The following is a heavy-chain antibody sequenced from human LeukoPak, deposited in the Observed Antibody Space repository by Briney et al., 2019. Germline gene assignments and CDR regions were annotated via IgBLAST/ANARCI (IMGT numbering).Heavy chain of an antibody. CDR2: INPSGGST. CDR1: GYTFTSYY. CDR3: ARRNDYGDSRYDAFDM. V-gene: IGHV1-46*01. Sequence: ASVKVSCKASGYTFTSYYMHWVRQAPGQGLEWMGIINPSGGSTSYAQKFQGRVTMTRDMSTSTVYMELSSLRSEDTAVYYCARRNDYGDSRYDAFDMWGQGTMVTVSS. D-gene: IGHD4-17*01. J-gene: IGHJ3*02.